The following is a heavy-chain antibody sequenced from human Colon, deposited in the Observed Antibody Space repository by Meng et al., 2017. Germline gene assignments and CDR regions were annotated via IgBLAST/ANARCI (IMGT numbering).Heavy chain of an antibody. CDR1: GFAISGYW. CDR2: IKYDGSTT. V-gene: IGHV3-74*01. Sequence: EVELVESGGGSVQPGGSLRLSCAASGFAISGYWMHWVRQAPGKGLEWVSRIKYDGSTTAYADSVKGRFTISRDIAKNTLYLQMNSLRVADTAVYHCAKSDWLDPWGQGTLVTVSS. J-gene: IGHJ5*02. CDR3: AKSDWLDP.